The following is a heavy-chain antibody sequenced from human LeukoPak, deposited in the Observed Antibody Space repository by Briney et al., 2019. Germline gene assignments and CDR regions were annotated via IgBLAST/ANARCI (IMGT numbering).Heavy chain of an antibody. V-gene: IGHV4-34*01. CDR3: ARGRGNWNLDYFDY. D-gene: IGHD1-7*01. Sequence: SETLSLTCAVYGGSFSGYYWSWIRQPPGKGLEWIGEINHSGSTNYNPSLKSRVTISVDTSKNQFSLKLSSVTAADTAVYYCARGRGNWNLDYFDYWGQGTLVTVPS. J-gene: IGHJ4*02. CDR2: INHSGST. CDR1: GGSFSGYY.